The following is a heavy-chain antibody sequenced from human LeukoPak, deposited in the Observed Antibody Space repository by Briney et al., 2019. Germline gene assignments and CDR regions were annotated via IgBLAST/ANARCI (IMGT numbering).Heavy chain of an antibody. CDR1: GYTFTGYY. CDR3: ARVPRRQQLVLWWFDP. V-gene: IGHV1-2*02. D-gene: IGHD6-13*01. J-gene: IGHJ5*02. Sequence: ASVKVSYKASGYTFTGYYMHWVRQAPGQGREWMGWINPNSGGTNYAQKFQGRVTMTRDTSISTAYMELSRLRSDDTAVYYCARVPRRQQLVLWWFDPWGQGTLVTVSS. CDR2: INPNSGGT.